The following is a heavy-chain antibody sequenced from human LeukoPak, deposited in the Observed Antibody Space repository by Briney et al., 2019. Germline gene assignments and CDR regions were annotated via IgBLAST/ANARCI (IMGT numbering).Heavy chain of an antibody. CDR1: GGSISSYY. J-gene: IGHJ6*02. Sequence: PSETLSLTCTVSGGSISSYYWSWIRQPPGKGLEWIGYIYYSGSTNQNPSLKSRVTMSVDPSKNQFSLKLSSVTAAATAVYYCAREEVAQSAYYYYYYGMDVWGQGTTVTVSS. CDR2: IYYSGST. V-gene: IGHV4-59*12. D-gene: IGHD5-12*01. CDR3: AREEVAQSAYYYYYYGMDV.